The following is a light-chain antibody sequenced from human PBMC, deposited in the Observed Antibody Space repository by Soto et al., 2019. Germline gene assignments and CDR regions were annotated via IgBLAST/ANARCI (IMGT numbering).Light chain of an antibody. Sequence: EIVFTQSPGTLSLSPVERATLSCRASQSVTSNYLAWYQQKPGQAPSRLIYGASSRATGISDRFSGGGSGTDFTLTINRLEPEDFAVYYCQQYGSSPRTFGQGTKVDIK. J-gene: IGKJ1*01. CDR2: GAS. CDR3: QQYGSSPRT. CDR1: QSVTSNY. V-gene: IGKV3-20*01.